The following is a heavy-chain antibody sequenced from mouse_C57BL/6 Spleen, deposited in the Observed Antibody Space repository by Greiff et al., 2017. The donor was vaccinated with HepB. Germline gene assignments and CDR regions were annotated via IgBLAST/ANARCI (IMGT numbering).Heavy chain of an antibody. J-gene: IGHJ3*01. D-gene: IGHD2-3*01. CDR2: IDPSDSET. V-gene: IGHV1-52*01. CDR1: GYTFTSYW. Sequence: QVQLQQPGAELVRPGSSVKLSCKASGYTFTSYWMHWVKQRPIQGLEWIGNIDPSDSETHYNQKFKDKATLTVDKSSSIAYMQLSSLTSEDSAVYYCARGNDGYSSWFAYWGQGTLVTVSA. CDR3: ARGNDGYSSWFAY.